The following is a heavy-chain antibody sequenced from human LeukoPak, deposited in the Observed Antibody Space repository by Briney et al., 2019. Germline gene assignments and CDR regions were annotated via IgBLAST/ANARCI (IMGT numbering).Heavy chain of an antibody. V-gene: IGHV3-30*03. D-gene: IGHD3-16*02. CDR1: GFTFSNFG. J-gene: IGHJ4*02. CDR2: ISYDGSTK. Sequence: PGGSLRLSCEASGFTFSNFGMHWVRQAPGKGLEWVAIISYDGSTKYYADSVKGRFSISRDNSKNTLYLQMNSLRVEDTAVYYCARGETVMITFGGVIVASSFDYWGQGTLVTVSS. CDR3: ARGETVMITFGGVIVASSFDY.